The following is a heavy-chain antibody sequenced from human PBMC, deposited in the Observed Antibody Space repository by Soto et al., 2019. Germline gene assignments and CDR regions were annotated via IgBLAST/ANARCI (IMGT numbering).Heavy chain of an antibody. CDR2: MNPSSGET. Sequence: SVKVSCKTSGYNFTNFDINWVRQAPGRGLVWMGWMNPSSGETGSAQNFQGRVTMTRDISTRTFFMQLTSLRSEDTAIYYCARLAEYCNGIKCYSNFDFWGRGTQVTVSS. CDR3: ARLAEYCNGIKCYSNFDF. J-gene: IGHJ4*01. V-gene: IGHV1-8*01. D-gene: IGHD2-15*01. CDR1: GYNFTNFD.